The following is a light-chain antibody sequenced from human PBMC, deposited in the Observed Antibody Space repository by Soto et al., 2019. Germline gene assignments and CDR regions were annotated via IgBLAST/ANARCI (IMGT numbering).Light chain of an antibody. Sequence: EIVLTQSPGALSLSLGERATLSCRASQSVSNGHSAWYQQKPGQAPRLLIYGASNRATVVSDRFSGSGSGTDFTLTITRLEPVDSAVYYCQQYDRSPLFGGGTKVEI. J-gene: IGKJ4*01. CDR1: QSVSNGH. CDR2: GAS. V-gene: IGKV3-20*01. CDR3: QQYDRSPL.